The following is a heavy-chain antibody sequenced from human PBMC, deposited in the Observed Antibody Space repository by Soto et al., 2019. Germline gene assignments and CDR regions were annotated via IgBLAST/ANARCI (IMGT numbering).Heavy chain of an antibody. Sequence: QVQLVQSGAEVKKPGASVKVSCKASGYTFTSYNIHWVRQAPGQGLEWVGMINPRGFFTTYAQKFRGRVTMTGDTSTSVVYMELTNLRSEYTAVYYCARAAGRFGELCWFDPWGQGPLVSVSS. CDR3: ARAAGRFGELCWFDP. J-gene: IGHJ5*02. CDR1: GYTFTSYN. D-gene: IGHD3-10*01. V-gene: IGHV1-46*01. CDR2: INPRGFFT.